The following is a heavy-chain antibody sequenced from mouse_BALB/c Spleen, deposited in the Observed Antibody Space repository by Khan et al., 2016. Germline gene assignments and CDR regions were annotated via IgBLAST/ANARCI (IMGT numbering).Heavy chain of an antibody. V-gene: IGHV1-77*01. D-gene: IGHD1-2*01. CDR1: GYTFTDYY. J-gene: IGHJ4*01. CDR2: IFPGSGST. CDR3: ARSYNGYLAMDY. Sequence: QVQLQQSGTELPRPGASVKLSCKASGYTFTDYYLHWVKQRPGQGLEWIGEIFPGSGSTYYNEKFKGKASLTADTSSSTAYMQLSSLTSEDSAVYFCARSYNGYLAMDYWGHGASVTVSS.